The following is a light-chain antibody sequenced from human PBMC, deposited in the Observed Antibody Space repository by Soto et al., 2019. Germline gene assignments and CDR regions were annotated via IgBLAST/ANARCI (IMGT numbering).Light chain of an antibody. CDR1: AGAVNTGYF. J-gene: IGLJ2*01. CDR3: ALYVGSGTVV. V-gene: IGLV8-61*01. CDR2: NTT. Sequence: QTVVTQEPSLTVSPGGTVTLTCASSAGAVNTGYFPSWYQQSPGLAPRTLIYNTTTRSSGVPDRFSGSILGNKAALTITGAQSDDESDYLCALYVGSGTVVFGGGTKLTVL.